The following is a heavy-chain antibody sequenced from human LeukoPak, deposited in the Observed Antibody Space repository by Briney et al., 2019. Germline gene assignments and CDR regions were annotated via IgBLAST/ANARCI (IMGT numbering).Heavy chain of an antibody. D-gene: IGHD2/OR15-2a*01. CDR3: ARYRCKTTSGCEDTDAFDM. V-gene: IGHV1-69*04. Sequence: SVKVSCKASGGTFSSYAISWVRQAPGQGLEWMGRIIPILGIANYAQKFQGRVTITADKSTSTAYMELSSLRSEDTAVYYCARYRCKTTSGCEDTDAFDMWGQGTMVTVSS. CDR1: GGTFSSYA. CDR2: IIPILGIA. J-gene: IGHJ3*02.